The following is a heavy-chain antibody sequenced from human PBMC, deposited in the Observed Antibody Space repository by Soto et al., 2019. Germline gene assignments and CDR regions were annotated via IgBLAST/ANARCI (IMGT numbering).Heavy chain of an antibody. CDR3: ARPYYDILTGYYFDTFDL. J-gene: IGHJ3*01. D-gene: IGHD3-9*01. CDR2: IYYSGST. V-gene: IGHV4-59*08. Sequence: QVQLQESGPGLVKPSETLSLTCTVSGGSISPYYWNWIRQPPGKGLEWIGNIYYSGSTNYNPSLMSPVTISLDTSKNQFSLKLSSVTAADTAIYYCARPYYDILTGYYFDTFDLWGQGTMVTVSS. CDR1: GGSISPYY.